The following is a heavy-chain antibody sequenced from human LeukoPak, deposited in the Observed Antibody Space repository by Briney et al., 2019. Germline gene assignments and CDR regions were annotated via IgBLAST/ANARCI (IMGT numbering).Heavy chain of an antibody. D-gene: IGHD3-10*01. CDR2: ISGSGGST. V-gene: IGHV3-23*01. CDR3: AKHYDYGSGSYYDYGMDV. CDR1: GFSFSSYW. Sequence: PGGSLRLSCAASGFSFSSYWMHWVRQAPGKGLEWVSAISGSGGSTYYADSVKGRFTISRDNSKNTLYLQMNSLRAEDTAVYYCAKHYDYGSGSYYDYGMDVWGQGTTVTVSS. J-gene: IGHJ6*02.